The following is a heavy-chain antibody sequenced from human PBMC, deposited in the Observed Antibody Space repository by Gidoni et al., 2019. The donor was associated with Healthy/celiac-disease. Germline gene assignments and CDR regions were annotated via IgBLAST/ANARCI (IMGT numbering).Heavy chain of an antibody. J-gene: IGHJ4*02. D-gene: IGHD3-22*01. CDR3: TTDPAYYYDSSGYYPRY. V-gene: IGHV3-15*01. Sequence: EVQLVESGGGLVKPGGSLRLSCAASGFTFSNACMSWVRQAPGKGLEWVGRIKSKTDGGTTDYAAPVKGRFTISRDDSKNTLYLQMNSLKTEDTAVYYCTTDPAYYYDSSGYYPRYWGQGTLVTVSS. CDR2: IKSKTDGGTT. CDR1: GFTFSNAC.